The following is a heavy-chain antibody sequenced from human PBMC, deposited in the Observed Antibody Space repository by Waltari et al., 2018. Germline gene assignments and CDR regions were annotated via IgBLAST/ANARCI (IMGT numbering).Heavy chain of an antibody. D-gene: IGHD3-10*01. Sequence: QVQLQESGPGLVKASQTLSLTCTVSGDSISSGDYCWNWIRQHPGKGLEWIGYISYSGSTYDNPSLNSRDTISVETSQNQFSLELSSVTAADTAVYYCARATFGDLFLFDFWGPGTLVSVSS. CDR1: GDSISSGDYC. V-gene: IGHV4-31*03. J-gene: IGHJ4*02. CDR2: ISYSGST. CDR3: ARATFGDLFLFDF.